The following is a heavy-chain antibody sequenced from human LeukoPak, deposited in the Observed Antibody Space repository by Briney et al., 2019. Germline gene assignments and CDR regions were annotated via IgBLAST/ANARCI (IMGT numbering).Heavy chain of an antibody. J-gene: IGHJ4*02. CDR2: ISSSGTTI. CDR3: AGHDHSIH. V-gene: IGHV3-11*04. Sequence: GGSLRLSCAASGFTLRDYYMSWMRQSPGKGLEWVSYISSSGTTIHYADSVKGRFTISRDDAKNSLYLQMNSLRPEDTAVYYCAGHDHSIHWGQGTLVTVSS. CDR1: GFTLRDYY. D-gene: IGHD4-11*01.